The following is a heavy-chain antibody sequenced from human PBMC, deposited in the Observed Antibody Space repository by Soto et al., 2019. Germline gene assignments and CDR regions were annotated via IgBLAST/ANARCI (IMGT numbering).Heavy chain of an antibody. CDR2: ISGSGGST. V-gene: IGHV3-23*01. J-gene: IGHJ4*02. CDR1: GFTFSSYA. CDR3: AKSPTNYGSGSYYYY. Sequence: EVQLLESGGGLVQPGGSLRLSCAASGFTFSSYAMSWVRQAPGKGLEWVSAISGSGGSTYYADSVKGRITISRDNSNNTLYLQMNILRAEDTAVYYCAKSPTNYGSGSYYYYWGQGTLVTVSS. D-gene: IGHD3-10*01.